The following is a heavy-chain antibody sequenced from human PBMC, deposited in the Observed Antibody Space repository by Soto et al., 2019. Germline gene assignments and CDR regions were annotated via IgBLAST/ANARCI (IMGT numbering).Heavy chain of an antibody. CDR3: ARHGRDAYHRDGFDG. CDR2: IYPGDSQT. D-gene: IGHD1-26*01. Sequence: PGESLKISCKGSGYSFTSYWIGWVRQMPGKGLEWMGMIYPGDSQTRFSPSLQGQATISADKSISTAYLQWSSLKASDTAMYYCARHGRDAYHRDGFDGWGRGPMVSV. J-gene: IGHJ3*01. CDR1: GYSFTSYW. V-gene: IGHV5-51*01.